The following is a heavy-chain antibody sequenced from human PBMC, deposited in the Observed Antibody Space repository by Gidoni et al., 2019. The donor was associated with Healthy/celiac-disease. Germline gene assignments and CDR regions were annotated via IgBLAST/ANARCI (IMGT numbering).Heavy chain of an antibody. CDR3: ARGSNLTPAFDI. V-gene: IGHV3-13*01. CDR2: IGTAGDT. J-gene: IGHJ3*02. Sequence: EVQLVESGGGLVQPGGSLSLSCAASGFTFSSYDMHWVRQATGKGLEWVSAIGTAGDTYYPGSVKGRFTISRENAKNSLYLQMNSLRAGDTAVYYCARGSNLTPAFDIWGQGTMVTVSS. CDR1: GFTFSSYD. D-gene: IGHD1-20*01.